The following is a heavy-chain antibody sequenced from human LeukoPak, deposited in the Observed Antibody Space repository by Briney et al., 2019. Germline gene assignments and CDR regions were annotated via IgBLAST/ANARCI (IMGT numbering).Heavy chain of an antibody. D-gene: IGHD2-2*01. CDR2: IYHSGST. CDR3: ARAQYQLLFWPYYFDY. J-gene: IGHJ4*02. Sequence: SETLSLTCAVSGGSISSGGYSWSWIRQPPGKGLEWIGYIYHSGSTYYNPSLKSRVTISVDTSKNQFSLKLSSVTAADTAVYYCARAQYQLLFWPYYFDYWGQGTLVTVSS. CDR1: GGSISSGGYS. V-gene: IGHV4-30-2*01.